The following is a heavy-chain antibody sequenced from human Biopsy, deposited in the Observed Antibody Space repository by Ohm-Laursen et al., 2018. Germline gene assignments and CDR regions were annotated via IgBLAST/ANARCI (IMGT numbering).Heavy chain of an antibody. CDR2: MIPNSGKT. CDR3: ARGSPRRVSIFEASIYWFDT. V-gene: IGHV1-8*01. J-gene: IGHJ5*02. D-gene: IGHD6-6*01. CDR1: GYSFTTYD. Sequence: GASVKVSRKASGYSFTTYDVNWVRQARGQGLEWMGWMIPNSGKTGYAQRFQGRVTLTMNTSIGTAYMELSGLRSEDTAVYYCARGSPRRVSIFEASIYWFDTWGQGALVTVSS.